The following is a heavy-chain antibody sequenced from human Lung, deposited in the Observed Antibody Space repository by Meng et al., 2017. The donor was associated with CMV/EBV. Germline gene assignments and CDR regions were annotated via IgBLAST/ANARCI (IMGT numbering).Heavy chain of an antibody. D-gene: IGHD4-23*01. CDR2: ISYDGSNK. CDR3: ARPGSYGGTPYCFDY. V-gene: IGHV3-30-3*01. Sequence: GESLKISCAASGFTFSSYAMHWVRQAPGKGLEWVAVISYDGSNKYYADSVKGRFTISRDNSENTLYLQMNSLRAEDTAVYYCARPGSYGGTPYCFDYWGQGXLVTVSS. CDR1: GFTFSSYA. J-gene: IGHJ4*02.